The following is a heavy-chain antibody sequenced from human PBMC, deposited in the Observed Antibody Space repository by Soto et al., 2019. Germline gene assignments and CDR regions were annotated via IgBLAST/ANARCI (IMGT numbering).Heavy chain of an antibody. Sequence: QVQLVESGGGVVQPGRSLRLSCAASGFTFSSYGMHWVRQAPGKGLEWVAVISYDGSNKYYADSVKGRFTFSRDNSKNTLYLQMNSLRAEDTAVYYCAKGQVTVVTPGYFHHWGQGTLVTVSS. D-gene: IGHD2-21*02. V-gene: IGHV3-30*18. J-gene: IGHJ1*01. CDR1: GFTFSSYG. CDR2: ISYDGSNK. CDR3: AKGQVTVVTPGYFHH.